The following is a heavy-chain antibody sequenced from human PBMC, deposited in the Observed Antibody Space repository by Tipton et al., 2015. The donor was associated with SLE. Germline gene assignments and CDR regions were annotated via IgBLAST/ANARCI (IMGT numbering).Heavy chain of an antibody. CDR2: IYYSGST. J-gene: IGHJ4*02. D-gene: IGHD3-16*01. CDR3: RLITITSLFDY. CDR1: GGSISSSSYY. Sequence: TLSLTCTVSGGSISSSSYYWGWIRQPSGKGLEWIGSIYYSGSTYYNPSLKSRVTISVDTSKNQFSLKLSSVTAADTAVHYCRLITITSLFDYWGQGTLVTVSS. V-gene: IGHV4-39*07.